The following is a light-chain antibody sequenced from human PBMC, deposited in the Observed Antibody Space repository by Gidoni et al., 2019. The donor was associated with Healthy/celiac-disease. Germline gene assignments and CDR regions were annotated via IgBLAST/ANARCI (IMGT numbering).Light chain of an antibody. CDR2: KAS. CDR3: QQYNSYSFT. CDR1: QCISSW. J-gene: IGKJ1*01. V-gene: IGKV1-5*03. Sequence: DIQMTESPSTLSASVGDRVTLTCRASQCISSWLAWYQQKPGKAPKLLIYKASSLESGVPSRFSGSGSGTEFTLTISSLQPDDFATYYCQQYNSYSFTFGQGTKVEIK.